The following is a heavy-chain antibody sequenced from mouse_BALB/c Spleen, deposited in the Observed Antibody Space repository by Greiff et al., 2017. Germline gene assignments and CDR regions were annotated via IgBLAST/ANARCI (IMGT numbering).Heavy chain of an antibody. D-gene: IGHD2-12*01. CDR3: ARAKSDGNDVEYWYVEV. CDR1: GFTFSSYG. V-gene: IGHV5-6*01. J-gene: IGHJ1*01. CDR2: ISSGGSYT. Sequence: EVKLMESGGDLVKPGGSLKLSCAASGFTFSSYGMSWVRQTPDKRLEWVATISSGGSYTYYPDSVKGRFTISRDNAKNTLYLQMSSLKSEDTAMYYCARAKSDGNDVEYWYVEVWGAGTTVT.